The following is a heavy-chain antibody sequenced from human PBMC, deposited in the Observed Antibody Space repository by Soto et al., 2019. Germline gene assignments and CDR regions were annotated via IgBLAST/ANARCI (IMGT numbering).Heavy chain of an antibody. CDR1: GYTFTSYD. V-gene: IGHV1-8*01. Sequence: QVQLVQSGAEVKKPGASVKVSCKASGYTFTSYDVNWVRQATGQGLEWMGWMNPNSGNTGYAQKFQGRVTMTRNTSISTAYMELSSLRSEDTAVYYCAVASGFGEPFRFDYWGQGTLVTVSS. CDR3: AVASGFGEPFRFDY. D-gene: IGHD3-10*01. J-gene: IGHJ4*02. CDR2: MNPNSGNT.